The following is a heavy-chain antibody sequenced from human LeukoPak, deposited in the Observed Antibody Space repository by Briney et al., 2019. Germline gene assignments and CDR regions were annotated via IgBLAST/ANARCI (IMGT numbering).Heavy chain of an antibody. J-gene: IGHJ4*02. D-gene: IGHD5-18*01. CDR1: GYTFTSYG. V-gene: IGHV1-18*01. CDR3: ARDLRGYSYGYGVDY. CDR2: ISAYNGNT. Sequence: GASVKVSCKASGYTFTSYGISRVRQAPGQGLEWMGWISAYNGNTNYAQKLQGRVTMTTDTSTSTAYMELRSLRSDDTAVYYCARDLRGYSYGYGVDYWGQGTLVTVSS.